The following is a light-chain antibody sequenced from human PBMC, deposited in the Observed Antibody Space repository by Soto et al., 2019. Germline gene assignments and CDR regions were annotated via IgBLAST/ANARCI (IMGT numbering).Light chain of an antibody. V-gene: IGKV1-5*03. CDR1: QSINIW. CDR2: RAS. CDR3: QQYDDFWT. Sequence: DIQMTQSPSTLSASVGDRVTITCRASQSINIWLSWYQQKPGRAPKLLIYRASSLESGVPSRFSGRGSGTDFTLTISSLQPDDSATYFCQQYDDFWTFGQGTKVEI. J-gene: IGKJ1*01.